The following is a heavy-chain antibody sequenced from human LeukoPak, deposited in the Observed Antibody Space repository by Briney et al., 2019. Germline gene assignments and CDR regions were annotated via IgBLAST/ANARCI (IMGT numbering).Heavy chain of an antibody. J-gene: IGHJ4*02. D-gene: IGHD3-10*01. CDR2: ISGSGGST. Sequence: GGSLRLSCAASGFTFSSYTMSWVRQAPGRGLEWVSAISGSGGSTYYADSVKGRFTISRDNFKHTLYLQMNSLRAEDTAVYYCARSGSGSYFLDYWGQGTLVTVSS. V-gene: IGHV3-23*01. CDR3: ARSGSGSYFLDY. CDR1: GFTFSSYT.